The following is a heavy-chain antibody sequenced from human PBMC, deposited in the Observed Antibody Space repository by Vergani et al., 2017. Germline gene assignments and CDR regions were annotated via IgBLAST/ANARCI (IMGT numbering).Heavy chain of an antibody. J-gene: IGHJ4*02. CDR3: AKDRSPFYGSGSPLDY. V-gene: IGHV3-23*01. Sequence: EVQLLESGGGLVQPGGSLRLSCAASGFTFSSYAMSWVRQAPGKGLEWVSAISGSGGSTYYADSVKGRFTISRDNSKNTLYLQMNSLRAEDTAVYYCAKDRSPFYGSGSPLDYWGQGTLVTVSS. CDR2: ISGSGGST. CDR1: GFTFSSYA. D-gene: IGHD3-10*01.